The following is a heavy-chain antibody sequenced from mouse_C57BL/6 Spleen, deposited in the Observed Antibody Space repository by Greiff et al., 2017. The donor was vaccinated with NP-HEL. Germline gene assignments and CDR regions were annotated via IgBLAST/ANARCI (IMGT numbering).Heavy chain of an antibody. CDR1: GFTFSSYG. Sequence: EVQLVESGGDLVKPGGSLKLSCAASGFTFSSYGMSWVRQTPDKRLEWVATISSGGSYTYYPDSVKGRFTISRDNAKNTLYLQMRSRKPEETAMYYCARQWLLDYWGQGTTLTVSS. CDR2: ISSGGSYT. V-gene: IGHV5-6*01. D-gene: IGHD2-3*01. J-gene: IGHJ2*01. CDR3: ARQWLLDY.